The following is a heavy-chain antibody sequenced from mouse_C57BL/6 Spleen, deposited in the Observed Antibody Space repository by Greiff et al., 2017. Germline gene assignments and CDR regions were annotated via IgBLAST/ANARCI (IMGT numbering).Heavy chain of an antibody. CDR2: IYPRDGST. CDR1: GYTFTDHT. V-gene: IGHV1-78*01. J-gene: IGHJ3*01. D-gene: IGHD1-1*01. CDR3: ARSRGYGSSFFAY. Sequence: VKLQESDAELVKPGASVKISCKVSGYTFTDHTIHWMKQRPEQGLEWIGYIYPRDGSTKYNEKFKGKATLTADKSSSTAYMQLNSLTSEDSAVYFCARSRGYGSSFFAYWGQGTLVTVSA.